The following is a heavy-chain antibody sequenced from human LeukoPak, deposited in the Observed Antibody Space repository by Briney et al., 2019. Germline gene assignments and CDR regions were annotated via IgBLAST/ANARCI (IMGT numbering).Heavy chain of an antibody. D-gene: IGHD2-2*01. CDR1: GGSFSGYY. V-gene: IGHV4-34*01. CDR3: ARGRGDIVVVPAATSPGAYYFDY. Sequence: SETLSLTCALYGGSFSGYYWSCIRQPPGKGLEWIGEINHRGSTNYNPSLKSRVTISVDTSKIQFSLKLSSVTAVDTAVYYCARGRGDIVVVPAATSPGAYYFDYWGQGTLVTVSS. J-gene: IGHJ4*02. CDR2: INHRGST.